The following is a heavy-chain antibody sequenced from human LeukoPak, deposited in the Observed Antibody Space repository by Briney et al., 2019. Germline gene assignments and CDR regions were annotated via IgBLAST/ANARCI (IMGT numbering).Heavy chain of an antibody. CDR2: IFTISSYI. CDR3: ARDFGFGDPY. Sequence: GGSLRLSCAASGFTFSTYSMNWFRQAPGKGLEWVSSIFTISSYIYYADSVKGRFTISRDNAKNSLYLQMNSLRAEDTAVYYCARDFGFGDPYWGQGTLVTVSS. D-gene: IGHD3-10*01. J-gene: IGHJ4*02. CDR1: GFTFSTYS. V-gene: IGHV3-21*01.